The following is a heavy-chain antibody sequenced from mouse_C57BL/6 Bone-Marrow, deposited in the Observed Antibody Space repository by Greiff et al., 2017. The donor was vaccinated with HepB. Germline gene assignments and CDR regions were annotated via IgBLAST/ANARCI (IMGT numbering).Heavy chain of an antibody. CDR1: GYTFTDYY. Sequence: VQLQQSGPVLVKPGASVKMSCKASGYTFTDYYMNWVKQSHGKSLEWIGVINPYNGGTSYNQKFKGKATLTVDKSSSTAYMERNSLTSEDSAVYYCARSLSSYYAMDYWGQGTSVTGSS. CDR3: ARSLSSYYAMDY. D-gene: IGHD2-12*01. CDR2: INPYNGGT. V-gene: IGHV1-19*01. J-gene: IGHJ4*01.